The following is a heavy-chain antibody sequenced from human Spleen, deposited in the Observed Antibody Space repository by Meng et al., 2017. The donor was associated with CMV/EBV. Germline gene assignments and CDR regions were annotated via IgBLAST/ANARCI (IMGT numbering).Heavy chain of an antibody. D-gene: IGHD3-10*01. CDR1: GGGFMGYY. V-gene: IGHV4-34*01. CDR2: IYYIGST. J-gene: IGHJ4*02. CDR3: ARGGVGADY. Sequence: ALGWAVNGGGFMGYYWSGIREGPGKGLEWIGDIYYIGSTNYNPSRKGRVTISVDTSKNQFSLKLSSVTAADTAVYYCARGGVGADYWGQGTLVTVSS.